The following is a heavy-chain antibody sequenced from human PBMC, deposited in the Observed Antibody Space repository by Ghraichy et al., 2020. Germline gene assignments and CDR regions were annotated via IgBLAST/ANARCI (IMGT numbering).Heavy chain of an antibody. J-gene: IGHJ4*02. Sequence: GGSLRLSCAASGFTFSSYEMNWVRQAPGKGLEWVSYISSSGSTIYYADSVKGRFTISRDNAKNSLYLQMNSLRAEDTAVYYCAREGETPGYSIDYWGQGTLVTVSS. CDR3: AREGETPGYSIDY. CDR2: ISSSGSTI. V-gene: IGHV3-48*03. CDR1: GFTFSSYE. D-gene: IGHD3-10*01.